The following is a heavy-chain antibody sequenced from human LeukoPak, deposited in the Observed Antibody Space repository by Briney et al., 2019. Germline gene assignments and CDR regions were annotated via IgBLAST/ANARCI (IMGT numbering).Heavy chain of an antibody. J-gene: IGHJ4*02. CDR3: TSKQDY. CDR2: INSDGRST. Sequence: GGSLRLSCAASGFTFSSYWMHWVRQAPGKGLVWVSRINSDGRSTSYADSVKGRFTISRGNAKNTLYLQMNSLRAEDMAVYYCTSKQDYWGQGTLVTVSS. V-gene: IGHV3-74*01. CDR1: GFTFSSYW.